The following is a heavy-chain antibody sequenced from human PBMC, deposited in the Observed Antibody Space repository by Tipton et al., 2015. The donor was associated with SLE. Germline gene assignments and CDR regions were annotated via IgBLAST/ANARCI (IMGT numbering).Heavy chain of an antibody. V-gene: IGHV1-3*01. CDR2: INAGNGIT. D-gene: IGHD5-12*01. J-gene: IGHJ4*02. Sequence: QSGPEVKKPGASVKVSCKASGHTFTSYAMHWVRQAPGQSLEWMGWINAGNGITKYSQKFQGRVTITRDTSASTVYMELSSLRSEDTAVYYCARDDGWLLDYWGQGTLVTVSS. CDR1: GHTFTSYA. CDR3: ARDDGWLLDY.